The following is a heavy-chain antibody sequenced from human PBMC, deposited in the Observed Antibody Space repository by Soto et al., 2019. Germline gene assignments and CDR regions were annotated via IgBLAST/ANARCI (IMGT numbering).Heavy chain of an antibody. D-gene: IGHD5-12*01. CDR3: ARDRGIVAD. J-gene: IGHJ4*02. V-gene: IGHV4-61*01. Sequence: QVQLQESGPGRVKPSETLSLTCTVSGGSVSSGSYYWSWIRQPPGKGLEWIGYIYYSGSTNYNPSLKSRVTISVDTSKNQFSLKLSSVTAADTAVYYCARDRGIVADWGQGTLVTVSS. CDR1: GGSVSSGSYY. CDR2: IYYSGST.